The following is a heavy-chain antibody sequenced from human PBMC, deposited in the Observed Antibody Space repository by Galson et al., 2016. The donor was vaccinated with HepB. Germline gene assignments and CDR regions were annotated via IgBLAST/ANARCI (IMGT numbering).Heavy chain of an antibody. CDR1: GFTFSTSP. CDR3: TRDPASYN. D-gene: IGHD2-21*01. J-gene: IGHJ4*02. Sequence: SLRLSCAASGFTFSTSPMSWVRRAPGKGLEWLSSISGSGDRTYYTDSVKGRFTISRDTSQNTLYLHMSSLRSDDTALYYCTRDPASYNWGQGTLVLVST. V-gene: IGHV3-23*01. CDR2: ISGSGDRT.